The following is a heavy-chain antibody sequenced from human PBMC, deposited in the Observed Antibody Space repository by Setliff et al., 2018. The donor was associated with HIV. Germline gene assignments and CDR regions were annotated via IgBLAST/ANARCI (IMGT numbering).Heavy chain of an antibody. CDR2: IYTSGST. Sequence: PSETLSLTCTVSGGSINSTGYYWSWIRQPAGKGLEWIGRIYTSGSTNYNPSLKSRVTISVDTSKNHFSLKLRSVTAADTAVYYCAQLGMVIGDYWGQGTLVTVSS. CDR1: GGSINSTGYY. CDR3: AQLGMVIGDY. D-gene: IGHD3-3*01. J-gene: IGHJ4*02. V-gene: IGHV4-61*02.